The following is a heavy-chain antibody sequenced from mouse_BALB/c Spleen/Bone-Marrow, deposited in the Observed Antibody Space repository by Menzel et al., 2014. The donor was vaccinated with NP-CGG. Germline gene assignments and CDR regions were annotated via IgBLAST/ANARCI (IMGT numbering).Heavy chain of an antibody. J-gene: IGHJ2*01. CDR3: ARYYYGYYFDY. Sequence: VQLKESGPELVKPGASVKMSCKASGYTFTSYVMHWVKQTPGQGLEWIGYINPYNDGSKYNEKFKGKATLTSDKSSSTAYMELSSLTSEDSAVYYCARYYYGYYFDYWGQGTTLTVSS. V-gene: IGHV1-14*01. D-gene: IGHD1-2*01. CDR1: GYTFTSYV. CDR2: INPYNDGS.